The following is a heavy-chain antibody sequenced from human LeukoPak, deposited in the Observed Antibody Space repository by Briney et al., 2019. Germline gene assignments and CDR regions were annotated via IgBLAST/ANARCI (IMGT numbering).Heavy chain of an antibody. V-gene: IGHV3-33*01. CDR1: GFTFSSYS. CDR3: ARGEGGCSGYEIDY. J-gene: IGHJ4*02. Sequence: GGSLRLSCAPSGFTFSSYSMHWVRQAPGKGLEWVAVIWYDGSNKSNADSVKGRLTISRDNSKNTLYLQMNSLRAEDTAVYFCARGEGGCSGYEIDYWGEGTLVTVSS. CDR2: IWYDGSNK. D-gene: IGHD5-12*01.